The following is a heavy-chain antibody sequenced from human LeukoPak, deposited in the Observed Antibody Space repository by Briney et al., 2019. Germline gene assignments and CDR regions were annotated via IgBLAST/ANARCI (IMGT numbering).Heavy chain of an antibody. D-gene: IGHD1-26*01. CDR2: MYYSGST. Sequence: SETLSLTCTVSGGSISSSYYYWGWIRQPPGKGLEWIGSMYYSGSTSYNPSLKSRDTISVDTSKNQFSLKLSSVTAADTAVYYCAREAYSGNYHAFDIWGQGTMVTVSS. J-gene: IGHJ3*02. V-gene: IGHV4-39*07. CDR3: AREAYSGNYHAFDI. CDR1: GGSISSSYYY.